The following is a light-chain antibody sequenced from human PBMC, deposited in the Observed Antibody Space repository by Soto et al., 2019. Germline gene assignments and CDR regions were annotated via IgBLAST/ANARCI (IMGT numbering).Light chain of an antibody. J-gene: IGKJ4*01. CDR1: QSLLHSNGYNY. CDR2: LGS. V-gene: IGKV2-28*01. CDR3: MQALQTPLT. Sequence: DIVMTQTPLSSAVTLGQPASISCRSSQSLLHSNGYNYLDWYLQKPGQSPQLLIYLGSNRASGVPDRFSGSGSGTDFTLKISRVEAEDVGVYYCMQALQTPLTFGGGTKWISN.